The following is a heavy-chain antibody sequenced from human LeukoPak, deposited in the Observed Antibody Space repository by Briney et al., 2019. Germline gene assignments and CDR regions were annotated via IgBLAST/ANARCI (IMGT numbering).Heavy chain of an antibody. CDR3: AKDGGYRHYYYGMDV. J-gene: IGHJ6*02. D-gene: IGHD5-18*01. V-gene: IGHV3-23*01. CDR1: GFTFSSYA. CDR2: ISGSGGST. Sequence: GGSLRLSCAASGFTFSSYAMSWVRQAPGKGLEWVSAISGSGGSTYYADSVKGRFTISRDNSKNTLYLQMNSLRAEDTAVYYCAKDGGYRHYYYGMDVWGQGTTVTVSS.